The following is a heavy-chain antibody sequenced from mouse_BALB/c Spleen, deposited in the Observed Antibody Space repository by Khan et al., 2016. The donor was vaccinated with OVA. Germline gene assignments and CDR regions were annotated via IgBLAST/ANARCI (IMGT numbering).Heavy chain of an antibody. Sequence: QIQLVQSGPELKKPGETVKISCKTSGYTFTNQGMNWVKQAPGEGLKWMGWINTYTGEPTYAADFQGRFAFSLETSASTAFLQINNLKNEDMSTYFGARGYWYFDVWGAGTTVTVSS. CDR3: ARGYWYFDV. V-gene: IGHV9-1*02. CDR2: INTYTGEP. CDR1: GYTFTNQG. J-gene: IGHJ1*01.